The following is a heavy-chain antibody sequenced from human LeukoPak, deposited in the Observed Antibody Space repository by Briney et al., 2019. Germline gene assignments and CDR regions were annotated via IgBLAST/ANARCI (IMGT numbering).Heavy chain of an antibody. CDR1: GFTFSDYW. J-gene: IGHJ4*02. CDR3: VRSMHPPFQY. CDR2: IYTDGSRT. D-gene: IGHD2/OR15-2a*01. Sequence: PGGSLRLSCAASGFTFSDYWMHWVGQAPGKGLVWVARIYTDGSRTTYADSVKGRFTISRDNAKNTLYLQMNSLRAEDTAVYNCVRSMHPPFQYWGQGTLVTVSS. V-gene: IGHV3-74*01.